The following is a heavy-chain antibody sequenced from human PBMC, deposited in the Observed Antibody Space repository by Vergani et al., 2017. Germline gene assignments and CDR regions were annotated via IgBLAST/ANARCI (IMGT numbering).Heavy chain of an antibody. CDR3: ARDPTTVVTNYYYGMDV. CDR1: GFTFSRYS. J-gene: IGHJ6*02. V-gene: IGHV3-21*01. Sequence: EVQLVESGGGLVKPGGSLRLSCAASGFTFSRYSMNWVRQAPGKGLEWVSSISSSSSYIYYADSVKGRFTISRDNAKNSLYLQMNSLRAEDTAVYYCARDPTTVVTNYYYGMDVWGQGTTVTVSS. CDR2: ISSSSSYI. D-gene: IGHD4-23*01.